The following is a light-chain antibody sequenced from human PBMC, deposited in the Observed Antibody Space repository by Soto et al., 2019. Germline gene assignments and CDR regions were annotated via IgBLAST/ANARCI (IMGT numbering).Light chain of an antibody. CDR2: RNN. J-gene: IGLJ1*01. Sequence: QAVVTQPPSASGTPGQRVTISCSGSSSKIGSNYVYWYQQFPGTAPKLLIYRNNQRPSGVPDRFSGSKSGTSASLAISGLRSEDEADYYCAAWDDSLNNYVFGTGTKVTVL. V-gene: IGLV1-47*01. CDR1: SSKIGSNY. CDR3: AAWDDSLNNYV.